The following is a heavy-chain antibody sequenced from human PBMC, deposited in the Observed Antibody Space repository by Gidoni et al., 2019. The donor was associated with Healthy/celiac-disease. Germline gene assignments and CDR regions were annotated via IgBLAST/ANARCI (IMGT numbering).Heavy chain of an antibody. Sequence: QVQLVQSGAEVKKPGASVKVSCTASGYTFTGYYMHWVRQAPGQGLEWMGWINPNSGGTNYAQKFQGRVTMTRDTSISTAYMELSRLRSDDTAVYYCARDYYDSSGYSLVDYWGQGTLVTVSS. V-gene: IGHV1-2*02. CDR1: GYTFTGYY. CDR2: INPNSGGT. J-gene: IGHJ4*02. CDR3: ARDYYDSSGYSLVDY. D-gene: IGHD3-22*01.